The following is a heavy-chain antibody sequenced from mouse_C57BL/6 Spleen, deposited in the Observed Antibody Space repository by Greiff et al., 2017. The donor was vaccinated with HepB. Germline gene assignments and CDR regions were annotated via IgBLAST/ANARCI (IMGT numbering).Heavy chain of an antibody. CDR1: GYAFSSYR. Sequence: QVQLQQSGAELVKPGASVKISCKASGYAFSSYRMNWVKQRPGKGLEWIGQIYPGDGDTNYNGKFKGKATLTADKSSSTAYMQLSSLTSEDSAVYFCARRADGDAMDYWGQGTSVTFSS. CDR3: ARRADGDAMDY. CDR2: IYPGDGDT. D-gene: IGHD3-1*01. J-gene: IGHJ4*01. V-gene: IGHV1-80*01.